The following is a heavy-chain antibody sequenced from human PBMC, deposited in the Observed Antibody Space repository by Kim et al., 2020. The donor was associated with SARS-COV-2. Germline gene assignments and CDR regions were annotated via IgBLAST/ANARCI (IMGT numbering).Heavy chain of an antibody. CDR1: GFTFRKYW. CDR3: AREGDYDSSAYPHPMDN. CDR2: INSDGSSK. J-gene: IGHJ5*01. D-gene: IGHD3-22*01. Sequence: GGSLRLSCAASGFTFRKYWMYWVRQGPGKGLVWVSRINSDGSSKDYADFVKGRFTISRDNAKSTLFLQIDGLRVDDTAVYYCAREGDYDSSAYPHPMDN. V-gene: IGHV3-74*01.